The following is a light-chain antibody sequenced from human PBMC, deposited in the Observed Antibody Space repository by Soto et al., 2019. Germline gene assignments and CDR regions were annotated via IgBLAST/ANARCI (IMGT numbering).Light chain of an antibody. CDR3: CSYAGSYSLYV. V-gene: IGLV2-11*01. CDR1: SSDVGGYKY. Sequence: QSVLTQPPSASGSPGQSVTISCTGTSSDVGGYKYVSWYQQHPGKAPKLMIYDVSQRPSGVPDRFSGSKSGNTASLTISGLQAEDEADYYCCSYAGSYSLYVFGTGTKVTVL. CDR2: DVS. J-gene: IGLJ1*01.